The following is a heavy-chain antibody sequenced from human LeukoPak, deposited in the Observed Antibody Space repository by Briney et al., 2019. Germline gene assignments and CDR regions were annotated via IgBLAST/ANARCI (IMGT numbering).Heavy chain of an antibody. CDR1: GFTFGDYA. V-gene: IGHV3-49*04. Sequence: GGSLRLSCTAFGFTFGDYAMSWVRQAPGKGQEWVGFIRRKANAGTTEYAASVKGRLTISRDDSKRIAYLQMNSLKTEDTAVYYCTSGLYYDSWSDLFDYWGQGTLVTVSS. CDR3: TSGLYYDSWSDLFDY. J-gene: IGHJ4*02. D-gene: IGHD3-3*01. CDR2: IRRKANAGTT.